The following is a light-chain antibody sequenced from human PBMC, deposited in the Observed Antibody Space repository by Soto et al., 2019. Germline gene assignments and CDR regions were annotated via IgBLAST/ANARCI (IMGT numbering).Light chain of an antibody. CDR1: QSISSW. Sequence: DIQMTQSPSTLSASVGDRVTITCRASQSISSWLAWYQQKPGKAPKLLIYAASSLQSGVPSRFSGSGSGTDFTLTISSLQPDDFATYYCQQYNSYSMYSFGQGTKVDIK. J-gene: IGKJ2*01. CDR2: AAS. V-gene: IGKV1-5*01. CDR3: QQYNSYSMYS.